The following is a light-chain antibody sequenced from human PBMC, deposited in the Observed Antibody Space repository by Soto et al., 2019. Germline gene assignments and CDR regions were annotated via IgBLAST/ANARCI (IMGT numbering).Light chain of an antibody. CDR2: DAS. Sequence: DIPMTQSPSSLSASVGDRVTITCQASQDISNYLNWYQQKPGKAPKLLIYDASNLETGFPSRFSGSGSGTDFTFTISSLQREDIATYYCQQYDNLPITFGQGTRLEIK. CDR1: QDISNY. V-gene: IGKV1-33*01. J-gene: IGKJ5*01. CDR3: QQYDNLPIT.